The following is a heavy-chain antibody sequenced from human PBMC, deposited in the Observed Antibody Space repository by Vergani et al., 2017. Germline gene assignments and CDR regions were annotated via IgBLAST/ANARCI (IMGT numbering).Heavy chain of an antibody. V-gene: IGHV3-13*01. J-gene: IGHJ3*02. CDR2: IGTAGDT. Sequence: EVQLVESGGGLVQPGGSLRLSCAASGFTFSSYDMHWVRQATGKGLEWVSAIGTAGDTYYPGSVKGRFTISRENAKNSLYLQMNSLRAGDTAVYYCARAVGYCSGGSCYHDAFDIWGQGTMVTVSS. CDR1: GFTFSSYD. CDR3: ARAVGYCSGGSCYHDAFDI. D-gene: IGHD2-15*01.